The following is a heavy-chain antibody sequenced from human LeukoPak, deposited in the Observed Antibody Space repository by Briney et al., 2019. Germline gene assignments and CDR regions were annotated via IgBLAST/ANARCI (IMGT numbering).Heavy chain of an antibody. J-gene: IGHJ4*02. Sequence: PSETLSLTCTVSGGSISSYYWSWIRQPPGKGLEWIGYIYYSGSTNYNPSLKSRVTISVDTSKNQFSLKLSSVTAADTAVYYCARQVGLDGYNRNFDYWGQGTLVTVSS. CDR1: GGSISSYY. CDR2: IYYSGST. CDR3: ARQVGLDGYNRNFDY. V-gene: IGHV4-59*08. D-gene: IGHD5-24*01.